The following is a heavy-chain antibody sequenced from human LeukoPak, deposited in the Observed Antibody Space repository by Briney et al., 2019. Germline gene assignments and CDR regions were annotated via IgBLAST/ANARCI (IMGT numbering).Heavy chain of an antibody. CDR3: ARSKFDLHWGLFDP. CDR1: GDSISLYY. J-gene: IGHJ5*02. D-gene: IGHD3-16*01. Sequence: SETLSLTCTVSGDSISLYYWSWIRQAPGKGLEWIGYIYHSGDTHYNPYLKSRVTMSIETSKKQFSLKLSSVTAADTAVYFCARSKFDLHWGLFDPWGQGSLVTVSS. CDR2: IYHSGDT. V-gene: IGHV4-59*01.